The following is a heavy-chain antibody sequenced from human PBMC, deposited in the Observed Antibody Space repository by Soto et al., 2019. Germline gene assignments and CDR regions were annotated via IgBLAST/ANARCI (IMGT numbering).Heavy chain of an antibody. J-gene: IGHJ4*02. V-gene: IGHV1-69*06. D-gene: IGHD3-22*01. CDR3: ARVARYIIVVDYYFDY. CDR1: GGTLSSYA. CDR2: IIPIFGTA. Sequence: AXSVKVSCKASGGTLSSYAISWVRQAPGQGLEWMGGIIPIFGTANYAQKFQGRVTITADKSTSTDYMELSSLRSEDTAVYYCARVARYIIVVDYYFDYWGQGTLVTGSS.